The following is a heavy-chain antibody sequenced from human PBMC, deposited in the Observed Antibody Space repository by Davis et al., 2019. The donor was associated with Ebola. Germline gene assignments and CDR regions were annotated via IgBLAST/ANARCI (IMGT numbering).Heavy chain of an antibody. J-gene: IGHJ4*02. V-gene: IGHV3-30*02. D-gene: IGHD3-16*01. Sequence: GGSLRLSCAASGFIFSNYGMHWVRQAPDKGLEWVAFIRFDARSNYYIDSVKGRFTISRDNSKNTLYLQMNSLRAEDTAVYYCARVTASIGGYWGQGTLVTVSS. CDR3: ARVTASIGGY. CDR1: GFIFSNYG. CDR2: IRFDARSN.